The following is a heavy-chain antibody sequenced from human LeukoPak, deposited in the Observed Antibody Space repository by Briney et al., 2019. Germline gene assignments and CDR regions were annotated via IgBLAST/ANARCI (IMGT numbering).Heavy chain of an antibody. V-gene: IGHV1-58*01. J-gene: IGHJ3*02. CDR1: GFTFTASA. Sequence: SVKVSCKASGFTFTASAVQWVRQALGQRLEWIGWIVVGRGNRNYAQKLQERLTITRDMSTGTAYMELGSLRSEDTAVYYCAATSVGTTINDPFDIWGQGTMVTVSS. D-gene: IGHD1-26*01. CDR2: IVVGRGNR. CDR3: AATSVGTTINDPFDI.